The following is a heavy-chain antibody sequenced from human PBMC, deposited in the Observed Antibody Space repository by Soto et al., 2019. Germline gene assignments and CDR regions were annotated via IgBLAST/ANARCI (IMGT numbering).Heavy chain of an antibody. J-gene: IGHJ6*02. CDR2: ISAYNGNT. Sequence: ASAKVCCKASCYTFTSYGISWVRQAPGQGLEWMGWISAYNGNTNYAQKLQGRVTMTTDTSTSTAYMELRSLRSDDTAVYCCARGEGIAVAGTVYYYGMDVWAQGTTVTVSS. CDR1: CYTFTSYG. D-gene: IGHD6-19*01. CDR3: ARGEGIAVAGTVYYYGMDV. V-gene: IGHV1-18*04.